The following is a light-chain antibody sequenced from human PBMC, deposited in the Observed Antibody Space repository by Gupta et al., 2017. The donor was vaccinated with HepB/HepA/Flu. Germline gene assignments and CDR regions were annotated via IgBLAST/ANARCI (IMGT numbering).Light chain of an antibody. J-gene: IGLJ3*02. V-gene: IGLV1-47*01. CDR1: SSNIGSNY. Sequence: QSVLTQPPSASGTPGQRVTIPCSGSSSNIGSNYVYWYQQLPGTAPKLLIYRNNQRPSGVPDRFSGSKSGTSASLAISGPRSEDEADYYCAAWDDSLSGLWVFGGGTKLTVL. CDR3: AAWDDSLSGLWV. CDR2: RNN.